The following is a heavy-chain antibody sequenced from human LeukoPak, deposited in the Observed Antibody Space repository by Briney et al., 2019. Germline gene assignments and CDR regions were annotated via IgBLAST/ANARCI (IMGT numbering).Heavy chain of an antibody. CDR2: IYSSGNT. V-gene: IGHV4-4*07. D-gene: IGHD3-22*01. J-gene: IGHJ5*02. CDR1: GGSISNYY. CDR3: ARDHGVTTALNWFDP. Sequence: SETLSLTCTVSGGSISNYYWSWIRQPAGKGLEWIGRIYSSGNTNYNPSLQSRVTLSVDTSKNQFSLRLSSVTAADTAIYYCARDHGVTTALNWFDPWGQGTLVTVSS.